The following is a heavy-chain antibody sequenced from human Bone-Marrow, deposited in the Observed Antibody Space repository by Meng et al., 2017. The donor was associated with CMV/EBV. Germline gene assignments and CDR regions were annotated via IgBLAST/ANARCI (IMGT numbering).Heavy chain of an antibody. CDR3: ARGARGGYSSGWYCDY. V-gene: IGHV3-30*04. CDR2: ISYDGSNK. J-gene: IGHJ4*02. CDR1: GFTFSSYA. Sequence: GGSLRLSCAASGFTFSSYAMHWVRQAPGKGLEWVAGISYDGSNKYYADSVKGRFTIFRDNSKNTVYLQMSRLREDTAVYYCARGARGGYSSGWYCDYWGQGTLVTVSS. D-gene: IGHD6-19*01.